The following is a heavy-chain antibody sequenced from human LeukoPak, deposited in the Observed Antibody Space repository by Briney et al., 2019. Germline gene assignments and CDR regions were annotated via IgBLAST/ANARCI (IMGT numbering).Heavy chain of an antibody. CDR1: GFTFSGSA. Sequence: PGGSLRLSCAASGFTFSGSAMHWVRQASGRGLEWVARVRSKDNGYAASYAASVKGRFTVSRDDSKNTAYLQMDSLKSEDTAVYLCSRTSDIAWYFDLWGRGTLVTVSS. V-gene: IGHV3-73*01. D-gene: IGHD5-12*01. J-gene: IGHJ2*01. CDR3: SRTSDIAWYFDL. CDR2: VRSKDNGYAA.